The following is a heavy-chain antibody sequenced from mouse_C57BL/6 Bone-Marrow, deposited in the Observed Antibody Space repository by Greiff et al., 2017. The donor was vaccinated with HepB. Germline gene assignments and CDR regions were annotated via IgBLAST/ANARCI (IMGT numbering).Heavy chain of an antibody. CDR1: GYSITSGYY. CDR2: ISYDGSN. D-gene: IGHD1-1*01. Sequence: EVKLMESGPGLVKPSQSLSLTCSVTGYSITSGYYWNWIRQFPGNKLEWMGYISYDGSNNYNPSLKNRISITRDTSKNQFFLKLNSVTTEDTATYYCAREPPHYYGSDYWGQGTTLTVSS. CDR3: AREPPHYYGSDY. V-gene: IGHV3-6*01. J-gene: IGHJ2*01.